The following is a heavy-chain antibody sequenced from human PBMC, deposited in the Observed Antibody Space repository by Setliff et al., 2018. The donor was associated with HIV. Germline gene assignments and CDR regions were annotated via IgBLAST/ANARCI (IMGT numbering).Heavy chain of an antibody. CDR1: GGIFSSYA. D-gene: IGHD3-3*01. J-gene: IGHJ6*03. Sequence: GASVKVSCKASGGIFSSYAISWVRQAPGQGLEWMGGIIPILGTANYAQKFQDRVTITADESTTTAYMELSSLRSEDTAMYYCVRGVQSPPHYSYYYMDVWGEGTRVTVSS. CDR2: IIPILGTA. V-gene: IGHV1-69*13. CDR3: VRGVQSPPHYSYYYMDV.